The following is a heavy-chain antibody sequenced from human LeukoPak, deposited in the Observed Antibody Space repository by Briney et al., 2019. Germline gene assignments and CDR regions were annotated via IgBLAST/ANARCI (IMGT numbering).Heavy chain of an antibody. CDR1: GDSMSGYY. CDR2: ISTTGSTTGST. D-gene: IGHD5-24*01. V-gene: IGHV4-4*09. Sequence: SETLSLSCTVSGDSMSGYYWSWIRQPPGKGLEWIGYISTTGSTTGSTNYIPSLTSRVTISIDTSKNQLSLKLSSVTAADAAVYFCARLPEGGYATSLGWLDPWGQGTRVTVSS. J-gene: IGHJ5*02. CDR3: ARLPEGGYATSLGWLDP.